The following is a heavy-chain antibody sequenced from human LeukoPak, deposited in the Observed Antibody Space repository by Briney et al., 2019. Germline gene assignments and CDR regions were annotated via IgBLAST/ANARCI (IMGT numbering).Heavy chain of an antibody. CDR1: GGSFSGYY. CDR3: ARGREYSYGFDY. CDR2: INHSGST. Sequence: PSETLSLTCAVYGGSFSGYYWSWIRQPPGKGLEWIGEINHSGSTNYNPSLKSRVTISVDTSKNQFSLKLSSVTAADTAVYYCARGREYSYGFDYWGQGTLVTVSS. D-gene: IGHD5-18*01. J-gene: IGHJ4*02. V-gene: IGHV4-34*01.